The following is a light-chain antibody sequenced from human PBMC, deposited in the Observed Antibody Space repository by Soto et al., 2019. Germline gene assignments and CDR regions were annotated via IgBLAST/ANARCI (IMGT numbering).Light chain of an antibody. CDR3: QHGGA. CDR2: DAS. J-gene: IGKJ3*01. Sequence: EILLTQSPATLSLSPGERATLSCRAGQSITNYLAWYQQKPGQAPRLLIYDASNRATDIPARFSGSGSGTDFTLTISSLEPDDFAFYYCQHGGAFGPGTKVEIK. V-gene: IGKV3-11*01. CDR1: QSITNY.